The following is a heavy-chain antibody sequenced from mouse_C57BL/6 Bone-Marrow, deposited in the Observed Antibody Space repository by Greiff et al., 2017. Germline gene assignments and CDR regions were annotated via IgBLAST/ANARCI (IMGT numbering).Heavy chain of an antibody. CDR2: IYPRSGNT. J-gene: IGHJ4*01. CDR3: ARFIAPVVAPIWYAMDY. D-gene: IGHD1-1*01. CDR1: GYTFTSYG. Sequence: QVQLQQSGAELARPGASVKLSCKASGYTFTSYGISWVKQRTGQGLEWIGEIYPRSGNTYFNEKFKGKATLTADKSSITAYMELRSLTSEDSAVYFCARFIAPVVAPIWYAMDYWGQGTSVTVSS. V-gene: IGHV1-81*01.